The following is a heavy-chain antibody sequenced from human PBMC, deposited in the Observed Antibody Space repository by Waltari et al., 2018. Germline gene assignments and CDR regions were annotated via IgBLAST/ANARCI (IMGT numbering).Heavy chain of an antibody. Sequence: QVQLVESGGGVVQPGRSLRLSCAASGFTFSSYGMHWVRQAPGKGLEWVAVISYDGSNKYYADSVKGRFTISRDNSKNTLYLQMNSLRAEDTAVYYCAKGRRYFDWLSVYWGQGTL. CDR2: ISYDGSNK. J-gene: IGHJ4*02. D-gene: IGHD3-9*01. CDR1: GFTFSSYG. V-gene: IGHV3-30*18. CDR3: AKGRRYFDWLSVY.